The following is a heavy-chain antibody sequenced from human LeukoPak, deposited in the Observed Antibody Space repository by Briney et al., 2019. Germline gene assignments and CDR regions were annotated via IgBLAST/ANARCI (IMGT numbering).Heavy chain of an antibody. CDR1: GGSISSQF. CDR3: TKATQWLAFDY. D-gene: IGHD6-19*01. J-gene: IGHJ4*02. V-gene: IGHV4-59*11. CDR2: IYNSGTT. Sequence: SETLSLTCTGSGGSISSQFWSWIRQPPGKGLEWIGNIYNSGTTNYNPSLESRVTISVDTSKNQLSLQVTSVTAADTAVYYCTKATQWLAFDYWGRGTLVTVSS.